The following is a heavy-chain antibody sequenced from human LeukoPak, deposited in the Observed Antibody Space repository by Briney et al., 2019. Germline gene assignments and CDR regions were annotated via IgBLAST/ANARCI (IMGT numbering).Heavy chain of an antibody. J-gene: IGHJ1*01. Sequence: GGSLRLSCAASGFTVSSNYMSWVRQAPGKGLEWVSVIYSGGSTYYAASVKGRFTISRDNSKNTLYLQMNSLRAEDTAVYYCARDDVDRWLVPKYFQHWGQGTLVTVSS. D-gene: IGHD6-19*01. CDR3: ARDDVDRWLVPKYFQH. CDR1: GFTVSSNY. V-gene: IGHV3-66*02. CDR2: IYSGGST.